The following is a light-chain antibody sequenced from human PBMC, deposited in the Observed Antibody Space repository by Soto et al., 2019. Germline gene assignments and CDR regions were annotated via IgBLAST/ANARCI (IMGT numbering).Light chain of an antibody. CDR2: DVT. CDR1: SSDVGGYNF. V-gene: IGLV2-11*01. Sequence: QSVLTQPRSVSGSPGQSVTISCTGTSSDVGGYNFVSWYQHHPGKAPKLMIYDVTKRPSGVPDRFSGSKSGNTASLTISGLQSEDEAGYYCCSYAGSYTLLFGGGTKVTVL. J-gene: IGLJ3*02. CDR3: CSYAGSYTLL.